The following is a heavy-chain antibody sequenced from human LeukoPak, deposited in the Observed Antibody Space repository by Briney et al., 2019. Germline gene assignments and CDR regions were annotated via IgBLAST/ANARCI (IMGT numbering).Heavy chain of an antibody. CDR1: GYTFTTYY. CDR2: INPIGGSA. V-gene: IGHV1-46*01. J-gene: IGHJ4*02. Sequence: VASVKVSCKASGYTFTTYYILWMRQAPGQGLEWMGIINPIGGSATYAQKFQGRVTMTRDTSTSTVYMELSSLRSEDTAVYYCASERGYSYGYNYWGQGTLVTVSS. D-gene: IGHD5-18*01. CDR3: ASERGYSYGYNY.